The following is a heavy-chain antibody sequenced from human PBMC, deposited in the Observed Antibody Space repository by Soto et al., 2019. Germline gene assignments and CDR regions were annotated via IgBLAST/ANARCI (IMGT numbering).Heavy chain of an antibody. CDR1: GYSFTSYW. Sequence: PGASLKISCKGSGYSFTSYWIGWVRQMPGKGLEWLGIIYPGDSDTRYSPSFQGQVTISADKSISTAYLQWSSLKASDPAMYYCARRFGYYAILTGYYIYYYYCMDVWGQGTTVTVSS. CDR2: IYPGDSDT. J-gene: IGHJ6*02. D-gene: IGHD3-9*01. CDR3: ARRFGYYAILTGYYIYYYYCMDV. V-gene: IGHV5-51*01.